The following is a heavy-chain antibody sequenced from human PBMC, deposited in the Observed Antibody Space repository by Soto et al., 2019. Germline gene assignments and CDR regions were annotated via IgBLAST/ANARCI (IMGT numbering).Heavy chain of an antibody. V-gene: IGHV5-51*01. CDR2: IYPGDSDT. J-gene: IGHJ3*02. CDR1: GYSFTSYW. D-gene: IGHD6-19*01. CDR3: ARHELAVAKKAAFDI. Sequence: GESLKISCKGSGYSFTSYWIGWVRQMPGKGLEWMGIIYPGDSDTRYSPSFQGQVTISADKSISTAYLQWSSLKASDTAMYYCARHELAVAKKAAFDIWGQGTMVTVSS.